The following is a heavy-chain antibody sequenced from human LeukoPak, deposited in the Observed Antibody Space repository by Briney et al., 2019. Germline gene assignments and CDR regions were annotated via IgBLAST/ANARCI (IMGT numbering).Heavy chain of an antibody. J-gene: IGHJ3*02. CDR1: GGSFSGYY. Sequence: SETLSLTCAVYGGSFSGYYWSWIRQPPGKGLEWIGEINHSGSTNYNPSLKSRVTISVDTSKNQFSLKLSSVTAADTAVYYCARSDDSSGYRAFDIWGQGTMVTVSS. CDR2: INHSGST. CDR3: ARSDDSSGYRAFDI. V-gene: IGHV4-34*01. D-gene: IGHD3-22*01.